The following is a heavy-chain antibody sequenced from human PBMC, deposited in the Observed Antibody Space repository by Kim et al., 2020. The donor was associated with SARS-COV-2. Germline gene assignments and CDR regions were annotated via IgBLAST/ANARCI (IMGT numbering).Heavy chain of an antibody. CDR3: TRDYLVGQRVGSSYYYYSIDI. J-gene: IGHJ6*02. CDR1: GFTFGDYA. Sequence: GGSLRLSCTASGFTFGDYAMSWFRQAPGKGLEWVGFIRSKADGGPTEYAASVKGRFTISRDDSKSIAYLQMNSLKTEDTAVYYCTRDYLVGQRVGSSYYYYSIDIWGQRTTVTVSS. CDR2: IRSKADGGPT. V-gene: IGHV3-49*03. D-gene: IGHD1-26*01.